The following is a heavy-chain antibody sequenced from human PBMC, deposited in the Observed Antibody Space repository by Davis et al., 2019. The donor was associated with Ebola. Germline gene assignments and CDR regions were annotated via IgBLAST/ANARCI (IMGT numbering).Heavy chain of an antibody. D-gene: IGHD5-12*01. CDR2: TYYASKWFN. Sequence: HSQSPSLTRAISGDSISSNIPVWNWIRQSPSRGLEWLGRTYYASKWFNDYAEYVKSRITIDPDTSKNQLSLHLNFVTPEDTAVYFCARGWLRGAMDVWGKGTTVTVSS. CDR3: ARGWLRGAMDV. J-gene: IGHJ6*04. CDR1: GDSISSNIPV. V-gene: IGHV6-1*01.